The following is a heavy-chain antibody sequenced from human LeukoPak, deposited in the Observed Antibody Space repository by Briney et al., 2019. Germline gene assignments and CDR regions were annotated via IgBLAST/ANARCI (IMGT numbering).Heavy chain of an antibody. V-gene: IGHV4-59*01. D-gene: IGHD5-18*01. Sequence: SETLSLTCTVSGGSISSYYWSWIRQPPGKGLEWIGYFYYSGSTNYNPSLKSRVTMSVDTSKNQFSLKLSSVTAADTAVYSCARVLGGAVDTAMVRWGQGTLVTVSS. CDR2: FYYSGST. CDR3: ARVLGGAVDTAMVR. CDR1: GGSISSYY. J-gene: IGHJ4*02.